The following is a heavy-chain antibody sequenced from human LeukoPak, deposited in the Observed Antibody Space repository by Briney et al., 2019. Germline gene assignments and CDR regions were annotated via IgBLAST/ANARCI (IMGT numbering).Heavy chain of an antibody. CDR3: ARTYCSGGSCHFDY. Sequence: KPSETLSLTCTVSGGSISSYYWSWIRQPPGKGLEWIGYIYYSGNTDSNPSLKSRVTISVDTSKNQFSLKLSSVTAADTAVYYCARTYCSGGSCHFDYWGQGTLVIVSS. CDR1: GGSISSYY. J-gene: IGHJ4*02. V-gene: IGHV4-59*08. CDR2: IYYSGNT. D-gene: IGHD2-15*01.